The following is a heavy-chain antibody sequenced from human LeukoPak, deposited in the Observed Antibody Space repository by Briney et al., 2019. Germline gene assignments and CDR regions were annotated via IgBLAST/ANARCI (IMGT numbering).Heavy chain of an antibody. CDR2: IYYSGST. J-gene: IGHJ4*02. CDR1: GGSISGYY. V-gene: IGHV4-59*01. CDR3: AREGDSSGFFDY. Sequence: PSETLSLTCTVSGGSISGYYWSWIRQPPGKGLEWIGYIYYSGSTNYNPSLKSRVTISVDTSKNQFSLKLSSVTAADTAAYYCAREGDSSGFFDYWGQGTLDTVSS. D-gene: IGHD3-22*01.